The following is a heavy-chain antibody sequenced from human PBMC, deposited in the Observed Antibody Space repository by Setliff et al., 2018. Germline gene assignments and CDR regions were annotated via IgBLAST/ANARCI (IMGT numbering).Heavy chain of an antibody. V-gene: IGHV3-48*03. CDR3: ARDGGINMVKTYYYGLDV. Sequence: GGSLRLSCAASGFTFSSHGMNWVRQAPGKGLEWVAYMSNWGSSIYYADSVKGRFTISRDNAKNSLFLQMNSLRTEDMGIYYCARDGGINMVKTYYYGLDVWGQGTTVTVSS. CDR2: MSNWGSSI. D-gene: IGHD3-10*01. CDR1: GFTFSSHG. J-gene: IGHJ6*02.